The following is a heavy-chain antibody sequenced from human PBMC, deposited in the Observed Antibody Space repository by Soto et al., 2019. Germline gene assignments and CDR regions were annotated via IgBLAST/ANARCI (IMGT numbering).Heavy chain of an antibody. CDR3: ARGTYYYDSSGTLDY. CDR2: ISYDGSNK. Sequence: GGSLRLSCAASGFTFGSYAMHWVRQAPGKGLEWVAVISYDGSNKYYADSVKGRFTISRDNSKNTLYLQMNSLRAEDTAVYYCARGTYYYDSSGTLDYWGQGTLVTVSS. D-gene: IGHD3-22*01. CDR1: GFTFGSYA. J-gene: IGHJ4*02. V-gene: IGHV3-30-3*01.